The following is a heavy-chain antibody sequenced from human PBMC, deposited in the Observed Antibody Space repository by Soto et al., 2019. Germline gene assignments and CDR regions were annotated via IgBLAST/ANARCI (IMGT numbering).Heavy chain of an antibody. Sequence: QVQLQESGPGLVKPSQTLSLTCTVSGGSISSGGYYWSWIRQHPGKGLEWIGYIYYSGSTYYNPSLQSRVTISVDTSKNQFSLKLSSVTAADTAVYYCARDVAPGSCYSPCGMDVWGQGTTVTVSS. CDR1: GGSISSGGYY. CDR2: IYYSGST. J-gene: IGHJ6*02. D-gene: IGHD2-15*01. V-gene: IGHV4-31*03. CDR3: ARDVAPGSCYSPCGMDV.